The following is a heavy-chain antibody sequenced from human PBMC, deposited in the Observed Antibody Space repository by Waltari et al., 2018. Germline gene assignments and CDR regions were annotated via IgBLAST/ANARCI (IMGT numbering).Heavy chain of an antibody. CDR3: VRDNRWAEDGFRYFQF. D-gene: IGHD5-12*01. V-gene: IGHV4-4*02. CDR2: MYHSGTT. Sequence: QVQLQESGPGLVKPSGTLYLTCAVSGGSVTSSHWWSWVRQAPGKGLEWIGEMYHSGTTNYNPLLKSRVTMSLYRAKNHFSLKLSSVTAADTAVYYCVRDNRWAEDGFRYFQFWGQCTLVTVSS. CDR1: GGSVTSSHW. J-gene: IGHJ1*01.